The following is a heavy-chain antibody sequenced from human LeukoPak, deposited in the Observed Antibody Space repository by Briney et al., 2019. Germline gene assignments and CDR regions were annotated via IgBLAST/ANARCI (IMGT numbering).Heavy chain of an antibody. CDR3: ASLYDSSGYYEPTDAFDI. CDR2: INPNSGGT. Sequence: ASVKVSCKASGYTFTGYYMHWVRQAPGQGLEWMGWINPNSGGTNYAQKFQGRVTMTRDTSISTAYMELSRLRSDDTAVYYCASLYDSSGYYEPTDAFDIWGQGTMVTVSS. J-gene: IGHJ3*02. CDR1: GYTFTGYY. D-gene: IGHD3-22*01. V-gene: IGHV1-2*02.